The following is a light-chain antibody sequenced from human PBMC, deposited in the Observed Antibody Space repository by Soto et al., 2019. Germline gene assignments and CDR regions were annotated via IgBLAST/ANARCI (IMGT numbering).Light chain of an antibody. CDR3: QSYDSSNVV. CDR1: SGSIASNY. V-gene: IGLV6-57*01. Sequence: NFMLTQPHSVSESPGKTVTISCTRSSGSIASNYVQWYQQRPGSSPTTVIYEDNQRPSGVPDRFSGSIDSSSNSASLTISGXXXXXEAXXXCQSYDSSNVVFGGGTKLTVL. CDR2: EDN. J-gene: IGLJ2*01.